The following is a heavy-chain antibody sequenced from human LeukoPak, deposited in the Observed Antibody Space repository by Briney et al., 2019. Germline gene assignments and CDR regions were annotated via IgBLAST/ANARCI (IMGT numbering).Heavy chain of an antibody. V-gene: IGHV4-38-2*02. D-gene: IGHD6-13*01. CDR3: ARVSSSWPHYYFDY. CDR2: IYHSGST. CDR1: GYSISSGYY. Sequence: PSETLSLTCTVSGYSISSGYYWGWIRQPPGKGLEWIGSIYHSGSTYYNPSLKSRVTISVDTSKNQFSLKLSSVTAADTAVYYCARVSSSWPHYYFDYWGQGTLVTVSS. J-gene: IGHJ4*02.